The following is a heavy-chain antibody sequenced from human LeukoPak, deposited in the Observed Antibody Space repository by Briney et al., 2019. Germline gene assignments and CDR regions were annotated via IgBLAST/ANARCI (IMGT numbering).Heavy chain of an antibody. CDR2: INHTGRT. J-gene: IGHJ5*02. CDR1: GGSFSGPY. V-gene: IGHV4-34*01. Sequence: SETLSLTCAVYGGSFSGPYWSWIRQPPGKGLEWIGEINHTGRTYYNPSLKSRVTISVDTSKNQFSLKLSSVTDADMAVYYCARLELASAGSRWFDPWGQGTLVTVSS. D-gene: IGHD6-13*01. CDR3: ARLELASAGSRWFDP.